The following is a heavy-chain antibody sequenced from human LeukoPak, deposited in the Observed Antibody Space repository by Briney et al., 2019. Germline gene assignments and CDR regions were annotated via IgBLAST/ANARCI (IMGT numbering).Heavy chain of an antibody. V-gene: IGHV6-1*01. CDR3: ARENNWNFGPFDY. Sequence: SQTLSLTCAISGDSVSSDSAAWNWIRQSPSRGLEWLGRTYYRSKWYNDYALSVKSRIIINPDTSKNQFSLQLKSVTPEDTALYYCARENNWNFGPFDYWGQGTLVTVSS. CDR2: TYYRSKWYN. D-gene: IGHD1-1*01. J-gene: IGHJ4*02. CDR1: GDSVSSDSAA.